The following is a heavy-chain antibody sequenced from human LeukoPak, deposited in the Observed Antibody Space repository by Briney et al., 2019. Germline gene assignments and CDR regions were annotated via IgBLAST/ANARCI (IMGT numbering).Heavy chain of an antibody. Sequence: ASVKVSCKTSGYSFNIYEINWVRQATGQGLEWMGWVNPNSGDTDYAQKFQGRLTMTRNTSISTAYMELSGLRLADTAVYYCSRGPRFDPWGQGTQVTVSS. J-gene: IGHJ5*02. CDR2: VNPNSGDT. CDR3: SRGPRFDP. CDR1: GYSFNIYE. V-gene: IGHV1-8*01.